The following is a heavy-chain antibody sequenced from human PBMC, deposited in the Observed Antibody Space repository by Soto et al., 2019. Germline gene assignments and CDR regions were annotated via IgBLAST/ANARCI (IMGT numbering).Heavy chain of an antibody. V-gene: IGHV1-3*01. Sequence: GASVKVSCKASGYTFTSYAMHWVRQAPGQRLEWMGWINAGNGNTKYSQKFQGRVTITRDTSASTAYMELSSLRSEDTAVYYCARAHIAAAGTGFDYWGQGTLVTVSS. CDR1: GYTFTSYA. CDR3: ARAHIAAAGTGFDY. CDR2: INAGNGNT. D-gene: IGHD6-13*01. J-gene: IGHJ4*02.